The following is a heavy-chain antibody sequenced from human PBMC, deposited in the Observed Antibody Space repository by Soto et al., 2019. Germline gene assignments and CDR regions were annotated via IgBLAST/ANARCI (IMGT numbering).Heavy chain of an antibody. Sequence: PGGSLRLSCAASGFTFSDYYMSWIRQAPGKGLEWVSYISSSGSTIYYADSVKGRFTISRDNAKNSLYLQMNSLRAEDTAVYYCAREGYDTSGYYRSDPLDIWGQGTMVPVSS. CDR1: GFTFSDYY. V-gene: IGHV3-11*01. CDR2: ISSSGSTI. D-gene: IGHD3-22*01. CDR3: AREGYDTSGYYRSDPLDI. J-gene: IGHJ3*02.